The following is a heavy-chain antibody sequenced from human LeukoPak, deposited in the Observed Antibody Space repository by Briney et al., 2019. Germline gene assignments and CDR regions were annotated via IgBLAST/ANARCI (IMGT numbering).Heavy chain of an antibody. J-gene: IGHJ6*03. CDR1: GGSISSYY. Sequence: SETLSFTCTVSGGSISSYYWSWIRQPPGKGLEWIGYIYYSGSTNYNPSLKSRVTISVDTSKNQFSLKLNSVTAADTAVYYGARGPTVRDMDVWGKGTTVTVSS. CDR3: ARGPTVRDMDV. D-gene: IGHD4-11*01. CDR2: IYYSGST. V-gene: IGHV4-59*01.